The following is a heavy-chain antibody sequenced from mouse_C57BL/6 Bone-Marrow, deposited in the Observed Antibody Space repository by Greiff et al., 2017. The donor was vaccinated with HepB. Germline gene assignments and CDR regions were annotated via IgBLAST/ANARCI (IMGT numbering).Heavy chain of an antibody. D-gene: IGHD1-1*01. J-gene: IGHJ1*03. CDR2: INPSTGGT. CDR1: GYSFTGYY. Sequence: EVQLQQSGPELVKPGASVKISCKASGYSFTGYYMNWVKQSPEKSLEWIGEINPSTGGTTYNQKFKAKATLTVDKSSSTAYLQLKSLTSEDSAVYYCAREGGSKYFVVWGTGTTVTVSS. CDR3: AREGGSKYFVV. V-gene: IGHV1-42*01.